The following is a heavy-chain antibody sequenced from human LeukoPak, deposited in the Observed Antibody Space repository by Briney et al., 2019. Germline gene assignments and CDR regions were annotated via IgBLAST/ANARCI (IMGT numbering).Heavy chain of an antibody. CDR2: THQTGRT. J-gene: IGHJ5*02. CDR3: AREVPVENWFDP. D-gene: IGHD4-23*01. Sequence: SETLSLTCAVSGISINTDNWWSWIRQPPGKGLEWIGETHQTGRTDYSPALKSRVTISVDTSKNQFSLKLSSVTAADTAVYYCAREVPVENWFDPWGQGTLVTVSS. CDR1: GISINTDNW. V-gene: IGHV4-4*02.